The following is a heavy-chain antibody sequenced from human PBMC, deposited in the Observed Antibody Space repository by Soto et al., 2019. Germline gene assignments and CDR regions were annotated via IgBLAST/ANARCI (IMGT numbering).Heavy chain of an antibody. D-gene: IGHD2-15*01. CDR2: IYWDDDE. CDR1: GFSLSTSGVG. V-gene: IGHV2-5*02. Sequence: SGPTLVNPTQTLTLTCTFSGFSLSTSGVGVGWIRQPPGKPLEWLALIYWDDDERYSPSLNSRLTITKDTPKNQVVLTMTDMDPVDTATYYCAHRRAYTSTPPPHPFDTWGQGTIVAVSP. CDR3: AHRRAYTSTPPPHPFDT. J-gene: IGHJ3*02.